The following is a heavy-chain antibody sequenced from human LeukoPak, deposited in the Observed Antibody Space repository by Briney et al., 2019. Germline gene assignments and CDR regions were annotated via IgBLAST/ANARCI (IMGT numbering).Heavy chain of an antibody. D-gene: IGHD3-16*02. CDR1: GVSITSYY. CDR3: ASEYDYVWGSYRYDRYFDY. CDR2: IYYSGST. Sequence: SETLSLTCTVSGVSITSYYWSWVRQPPGRGLEWIGYIYYSGSTNYNPSLKSRVTISVDTSKNQFSLKLSSVTAADTAVYYCASEYDYVWGSYRYDRYFDYWGQGTLVTVSS. J-gene: IGHJ4*02. V-gene: IGHV4-59*01.